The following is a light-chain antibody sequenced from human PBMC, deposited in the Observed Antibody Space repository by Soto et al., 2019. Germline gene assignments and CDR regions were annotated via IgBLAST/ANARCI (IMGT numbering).Light chain of an antibody. J-gene: IGKJ1*01. Sequence: DIQMTQSPSSLSASVGDRVTITCRASQSISSYLNWYQQKPGKAPKLLIYAASSLQSGVPSRFSGSGSGTDFTLTISSLQPEDFATYYCKQSYSTLGGTFGQGTKVEIK. CDR3: KQSYSTLGGT. CDR2: AAS. V-gene: IGKV1-39*01. CDR1: QSISSY.